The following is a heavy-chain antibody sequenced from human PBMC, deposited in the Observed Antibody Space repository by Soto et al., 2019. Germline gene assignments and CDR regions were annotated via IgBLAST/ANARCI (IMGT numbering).Heavy chain of an antibody. CDR2: INHSGST. Sequence: PSETLSLTCAVSGFSISSGYYWSWIRQPPGKGLEWIGEINHSGSTNYNPSLKSRVTMSVDTSKNQFSLKLSSVTAADTAVYYCASVSGNWNYDYWGQGTLVTVSS. CDR1: GFSISSGYY. V-gene: IGHV4-38-2*01. J-gene: IGHJ4*02. CDR3: ASVSGNWNYDY. D-gene: IGHD1-7*01.